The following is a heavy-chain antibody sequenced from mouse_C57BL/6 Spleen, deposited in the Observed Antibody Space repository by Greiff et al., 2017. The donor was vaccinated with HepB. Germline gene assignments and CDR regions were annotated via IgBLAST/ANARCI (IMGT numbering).Heavy chain of an antibody. CDR3: ARPAYYGSSYNWYYGV. J-gene: IGHJ1*03. CDR1: GYTFTDYN. V-gene: IGHV1-18*01. D-gene: IGHD1-1*01. Sequence: EVQLQQSGPELVKPGASVKIPCKASGYTFTDYNMDWVKQSHGKSLEWMGDINPNNGGTIYNQKFKGKATLTVDKTSSPAYMELRSLTSEDTAVYYCARPAYYGSSYNWYYGVWGTGTTVTVSS. CDR2: INPNNGGT.